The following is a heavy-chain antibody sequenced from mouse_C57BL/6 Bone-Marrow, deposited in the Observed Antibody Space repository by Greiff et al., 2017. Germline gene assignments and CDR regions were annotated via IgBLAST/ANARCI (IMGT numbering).Heavy chain of an antibody. CDR1: GFNIKDDY. Sequence: EVQLQQSGAELVRPGASVKLSCTASGFNIKDDYMHWVKQRPEQGLEWIGWIDPENGDTEYASKFQGKATITADTSSNTAYLQLSSLTSEDTAVYYGTTHYYGSHDYGGQGTTLTVSS. CDR3: TTHYYGSHDY. V-gene: IGHV14-4*01. D-gene: IGHD1-1*01. CDR2: IDPENGDT. J-gene: IGHJ2*01.